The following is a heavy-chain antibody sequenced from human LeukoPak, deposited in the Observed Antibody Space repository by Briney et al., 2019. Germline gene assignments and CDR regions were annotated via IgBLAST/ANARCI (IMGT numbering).Heavy chain of an antibody. J-gene: IGHJ4*02. V-gene: IGHV4-39*01. Sequence: SETLFLTCTVSGGSISSSSYYWGWIRQPPGKGLEWIGSIYYSGSTYYNPSLKSRVTISVDTSKNQFSLKLSSVTAADTAVYYCARHGPTLSLYYFDYWGQGTLVTVSS. CDR2: IYYSGST. D-gene: IGHD3-16*02. CDR1: GGSISSSSYY. CDR3: ARHGPTLSLYYFDY.